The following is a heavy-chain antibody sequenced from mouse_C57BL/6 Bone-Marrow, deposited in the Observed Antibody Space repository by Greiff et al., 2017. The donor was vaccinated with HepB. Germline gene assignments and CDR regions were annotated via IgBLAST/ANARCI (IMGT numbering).Heavy chain of an antibody. V-gene: IGHV5-17*01. Sequence: EVQLVESGGGLVKPGGSLKLSCAASGFTFSDYGMHWVRQAPEKGLEWVAYISSGSSTIYYADTVKGRFTISRDNAKNTLFLKMTSLRSEDTAMYYCARPISDYAMDYWGQGTSVTVSS. D-gene: IGHD5-1*01. J-gene: IGHJ4*01. CDR1: GFTFSDYG. CDR3: ARPISDYAMDY. CDR2: ISSGSSTI.